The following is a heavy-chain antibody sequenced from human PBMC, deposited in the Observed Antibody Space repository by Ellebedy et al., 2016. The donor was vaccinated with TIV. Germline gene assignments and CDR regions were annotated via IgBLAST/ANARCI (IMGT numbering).Heavy chain of an antibody. CDR1: GFTFSDYY. CDR3: ARGFYYGSGSTAGY. V-gene: IGHV3-11*05. CDR2: ISSSSSYT. D-gene: IGHD3-10*01. J-gene: IGHJ4*02. Sequence: GESLKISXAASGFTFSDYYMSWIRQAPGKGLEWVSYISSSSSYTNYADSVKGRFTISRDNAKNSLYLQMNSLRAEDTAVYYCARGFYYGSGSTAGYWGQGTLVTVSS.